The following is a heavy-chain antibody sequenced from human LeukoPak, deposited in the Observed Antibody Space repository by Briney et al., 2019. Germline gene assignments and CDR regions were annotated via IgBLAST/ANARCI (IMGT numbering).Heavy chain of an antibody. Sequence: GSLRLSCTVSGYSISSGYYWGWIRQPPGKGLEWIGSIYHSGSTYYNPSLKSRVTISVDTSKNQFSLKLSSVTAADTAVYYCARPYSSSWSFNYWGQGTLVTVSP. D-gene: IGHD6-13*01. CDR1: GYSISSGYY. CDR3: ARPYSSSWSFNY. CDR2: IYHSGST. V-gene: IGHV4-38-2*02. J-gene: IGHJ4*02.